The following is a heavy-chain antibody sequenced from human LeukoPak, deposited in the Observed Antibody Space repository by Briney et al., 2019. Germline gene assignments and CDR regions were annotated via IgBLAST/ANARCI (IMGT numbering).Heavy chain of an antibody. CDR1: GFTFSSYG. CDR3: AKDRYGDYSTSGIYYYGMDV. V-gene: IGHV3-30*18. D-gene: IGHD4-11*01. CDR2: ISYDGSNK. J-gene: IGHJ6*02. Sequence: GRSLRLSCAASGFTFSSYGMHWVRQAPGKGLEWVAVISYDGSNKYYADSVKGRFTISRDNSKNTLYLQMNSLRAEDTAVYYCAKDRYGDYSTSGIYYYGMDVWGQETTVTVSS.